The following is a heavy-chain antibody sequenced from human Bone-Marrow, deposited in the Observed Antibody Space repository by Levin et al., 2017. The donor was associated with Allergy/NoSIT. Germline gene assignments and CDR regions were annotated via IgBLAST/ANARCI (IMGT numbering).Heavy chain of an antibody. Sequence: ASVKVSCKASGGTFSSYAISWVRQAPGQGLEWMGGIIPIFGTANYAQKFQGRVTITADESTSTAYMELSSLRSEDTAVYYCASALGGGVVVPAASYGKPFDYWGQGTLVTVSS. CDR3: ASALGGGVVVPAASYGKPFDY. V-gene: IGHV1-69*13. D-gene: IGHD2-2*01. CDR2: IIPIFGTA. J-gene: IGHJ4*02. CDR1: GGTFSSYA.